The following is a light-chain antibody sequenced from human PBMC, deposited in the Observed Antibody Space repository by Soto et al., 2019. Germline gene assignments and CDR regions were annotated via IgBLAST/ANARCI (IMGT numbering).Light chain of an antibody. Sequence: DIQMTQSPSTLAASVGDTVTMTCRSSSKWLAWYQKKPEKAPKLLIYDVSNLERGVPPRFSGSTSGAESTLTITGLQPDDLGTYYCQHTTDFTFGQGTKVEIK. V-gene: IGKV1-5*01. CDR2: DVS. CDR3: QHTTDFT. CDR1: SSSKW. J-gene: IGKJ2*01.